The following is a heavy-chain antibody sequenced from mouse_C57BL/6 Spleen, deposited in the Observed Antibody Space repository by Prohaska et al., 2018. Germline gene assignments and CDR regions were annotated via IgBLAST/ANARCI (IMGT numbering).Heavy chain of an antibody. Sequence: GLEWIGAIDSETGGTAYNQKFKGKAILTADKSSSTAYMELRSLTSEDSAVYYCTRYYYGSSYYFDYWGQGTTLTVSS. D-gene: IGHD1-1*01. CDR2: IDSETGGT. CDR3: TRYYYGSSYYFDY. J-gene: IGHJ2*01. V-gene: IGHV1-15*01.